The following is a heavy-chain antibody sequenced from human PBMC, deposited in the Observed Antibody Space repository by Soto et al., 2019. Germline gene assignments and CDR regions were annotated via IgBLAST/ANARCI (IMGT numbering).Heavy chain of an antibody. CDR3: ARLGGYSYGYDYGMGV. D-gene: IGHD5-18*01. CDR2: IYSGGST. CDR1: GFTVSSNY. V-gene: IGHV3-53*01. Sequence: GGSLRLSCAASGFTVSSNYMTWVRKAPGKGLEWVSVIYSGGSTYYADSVKGRFNISRDNSKNTLYRQMNSLRAEDTAVYYCARLGGYSYGYDYGMGVWGQGTTVSVAS. J-gene: IGHJ6*02.